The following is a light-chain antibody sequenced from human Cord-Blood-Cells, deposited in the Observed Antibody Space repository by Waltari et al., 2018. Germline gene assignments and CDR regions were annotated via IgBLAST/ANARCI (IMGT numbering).Light chain of an antibody. V-gene: IGKV2-28*01. CDR3: MQALQTPFT. CDR2: LGS. CDR1: QHLLHSTGYKY. J-gene: IGKJ5*01. Sequence: DIVMTQSPLSLPVNPGEPASISCRSSQHLLHSTGYKYLAWYLQKPGQSPQLLIYLGSNRASGVPDRFSGSGSGTDFTLKISRVEAEDVGVYYCMQALQTPFTFGQGTRLEIK.